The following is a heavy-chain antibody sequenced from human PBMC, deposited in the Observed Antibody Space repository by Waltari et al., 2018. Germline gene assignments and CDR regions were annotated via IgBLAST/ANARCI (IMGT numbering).Heavy chain of an antibody. CDR3: AKDDSSYYYDSSGDY. CDR2: ISGSGGST. D-gene: IGHD3-22*01. CDR1: VFTFSSYA. V-gene: IGHV3-23*01. Sequence: EVQLFESGGGLVQPGGSLRLSCAASVFTFSSYAMSWVRQPPGKGLEWVSAISGSGGSTYYADTVKGRFTIARDNSKNTLYLQMNSLRAEDTAVYYCAKDDSSYYYDSSGDYWGQGTLVTVSS. J-gene: IGHJ4*02.